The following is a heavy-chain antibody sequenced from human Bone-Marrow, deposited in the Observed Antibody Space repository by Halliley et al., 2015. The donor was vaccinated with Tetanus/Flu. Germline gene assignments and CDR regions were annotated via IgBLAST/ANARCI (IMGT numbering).Heavy chain of an antibody. J-gene: IGHJ4*02. Sequence: ISVGNSYIFYADSVKGRFTISRDNAKNSLYLQMNSLRAEDTALYYCAKDGSGYTSGWYYFDYWGQGTLVTVSS. V-gene: IGHV3-21*01. D-gene: IGHD6-19*01. CDR3: AKDGSGYTSGWYYFDY. CDR2: ISVGNSYI.